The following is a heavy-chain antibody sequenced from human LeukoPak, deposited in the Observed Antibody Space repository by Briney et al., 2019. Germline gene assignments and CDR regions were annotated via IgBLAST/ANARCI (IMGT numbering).Heavy chain of an antibody. J-gene: IGHJ3*02. CDR1: GINFNKYA. CDR3: ARDPRGSTRPLDI. CDR2: ITSGGSPT. V-gene: IGHV3-48*03. Sequence: PGGSLRLSCVASGINFNKYAMNWVRQALGKGPEWIAYITSGGSPTHYADSVKGRFTISRDNAKNSLFLQMTSLRVEDTAVYYCARDPRGSTRPLDIWGQGTMVTVSS. D-gene: IGHD2-2*01.